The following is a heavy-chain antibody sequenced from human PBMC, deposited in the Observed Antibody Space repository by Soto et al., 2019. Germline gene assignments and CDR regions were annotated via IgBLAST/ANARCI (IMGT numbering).Heavy chain of an antibody. J-gene: IGHJ4*02. V-gene: IGHV2-5*02. Sequence: QITLKESGPTLVKPTQTLTLTCTFSGFSLSTSGVAVGWIRQPPGKALEWLALIYWDDDKRQSPSLKSRLTITKDTSKHRVVLIMPNVDPVDTATYYCARATTVTTWYYFAYWGQGTLVTVSS. D-gene: IGHD4-17*01. CDR2: IYWDDDK. CDR1: GFSLSTSGVA. CDR3: ARATTVTTWYYFAY.